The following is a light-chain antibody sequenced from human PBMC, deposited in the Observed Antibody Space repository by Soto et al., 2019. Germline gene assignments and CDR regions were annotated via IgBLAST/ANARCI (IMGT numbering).Light chain of an antibody. CDR2: EGI. J-gene: IGLJ1*01. V-gene: IGLV2-23*01. CDR3: CSYAGSGTDNYV. Sequence: QSVLTQPASVSWSPGQSITISCTVTSSDIGTYNLVSWYQHYPGKAPKLMIYEGIKRPSGVSNRFSGSKSGNTAFLTISGLQAEDEADYYCCSYAGSGTDNYVFGSGTKVTVL. CDR1: SSDIGTYNL.